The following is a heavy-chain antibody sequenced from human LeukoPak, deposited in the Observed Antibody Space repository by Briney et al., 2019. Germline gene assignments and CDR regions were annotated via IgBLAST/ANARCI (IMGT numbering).Heavy chain of an antibody. D-gene: IGHD6-13*01. CDR3: ARLRRDTSSWYADDS. J-gene: IGHJ4*02. CDR1: GASVNSHL. V-gene: IGHV4-4*07. CDR2: ISITEGT. Sequence: PSETLSLTCTVSGASVNSHLWSWIRQSAGKGLEWIGRISITEGTNYNPSFKSRVTMSVGTSKNQFSLRLTSMTAADTAVYYCARLRRDTSSWYADDSWGQGTLVTVSS.